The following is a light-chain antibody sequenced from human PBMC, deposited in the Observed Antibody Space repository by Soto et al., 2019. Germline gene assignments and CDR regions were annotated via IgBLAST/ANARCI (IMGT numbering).Light chain of an antibody. CDR1: QTISSW. V-gene: IGKV1-5*03. CDR3: QHDNSYSGA. Sequence: DIQMTQSPSTLSGSVGDRVTITCRASQTISSWLAWYQQKPGKAPKLLIYKASTLKSGVPSRLSGSGSGTEFSLTISSLQPDDFATYYCQHDNSYSGAFGQGTKVDIK. CDR2: KAS. J-gene: IGKJ1*01.